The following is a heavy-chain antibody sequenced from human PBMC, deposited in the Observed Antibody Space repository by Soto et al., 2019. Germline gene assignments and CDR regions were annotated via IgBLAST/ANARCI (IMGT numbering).Heavy chain of an antibody. V-gene: IGHV4-59*01. CDR3: ARDWDSSGLFDP. D-gene: IGHD3-10*01. J-gene: IGHJ5*02. CDR1: GAPITTYY. Sequence: SETLSLTCSVSGAPITTYYWSWIRQPPGKGLEWIGSISYSGSTKYNPSLESRVMISLDTSKNQFSLRLTSVTAADTALYYCARDWDSSGLFDPWGQRALVTVSS. CDR2: ISYSGST.